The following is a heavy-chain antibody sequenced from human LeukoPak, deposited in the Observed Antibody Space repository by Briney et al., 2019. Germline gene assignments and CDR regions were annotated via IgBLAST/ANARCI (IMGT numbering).Heavy chain of an antibody. D-gene: IGHD2-2*02. CDR1: GYSISSGYY. Sequence: PSETLSLTCAVSGYSISSGYYWGWIRQPPGKGLEWIGYIYYSGSTYYNPSLKSRVTISVDTSKNLFSLELSSVTAADTAVYYCARGPVVPAAIIWFDPWGQGTLVTVSS. V-gene: IGHV4-38-2*01. CDR3: ARGPVVPAAIIWFDP. CDR2: IYYSGST. J-gene: IGHJ5*02.